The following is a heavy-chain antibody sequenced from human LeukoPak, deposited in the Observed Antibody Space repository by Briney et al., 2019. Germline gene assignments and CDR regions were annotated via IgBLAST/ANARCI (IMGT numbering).Heavy chain of an antibody. CDR3: ARDPHDYGRYFQH. CDR2: ISSSSSYI. J-gene: IGHJ1*01. CDR1: GFTFSSYS. D-gene: IGHD4-17*01. Sequence: GGSLGLSCVASGFTFSSYSMNWVRQAPGKGLEWVSSISSSSSYIYYADSVKGRFTISRDNAKNSLYLQMNSLRAEDTAVYYCARDPHDYGRYFQHWGQGTLVTVSS. V-gene: IGHV3-21*01.